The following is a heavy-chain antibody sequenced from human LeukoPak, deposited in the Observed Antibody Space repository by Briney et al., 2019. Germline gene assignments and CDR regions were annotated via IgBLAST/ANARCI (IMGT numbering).Heavy chain of an antibody. CDR2: IRSKTDDGTA. V-gene: IGHV3-15*05. J-gene: IGHJ4*02. CDR3: TTAVMH. D-gene: IGHD2-21*01. Sequence: PGGSLRLSCAASGFTFSNAWMSWVRQAPGKGLEWVGRIRSKTDDGTADYAAPVKGRFTISRDDSKNTLYLQMNSLKNEDIAVYYCTTAVMHWGQGTVVTVSS. CDR1: GFTFSNAW.